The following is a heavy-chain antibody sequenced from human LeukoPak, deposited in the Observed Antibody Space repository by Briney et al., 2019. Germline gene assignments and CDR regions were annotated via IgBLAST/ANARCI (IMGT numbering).Heavy chain of an antibody. Sequence: ASVKVSCKASGYTFISYAMNWVRQAPGQGLEWMGWINTNTGNPTYAQGFTGRFVFSLDTSVSTAYLQIRSLRAEDTAVYYCARDPGAGSYQYNWFDPWGQGTLVTVSS. V-gene: IGHV7-4-1*01. J-gene: IGHJ5*02. CDR1: GYTFISYA. CDR2: INTNTGNP. CDR3: ARDPGAGSYQYNWFDP. D-gene: IGHD3-10*01.